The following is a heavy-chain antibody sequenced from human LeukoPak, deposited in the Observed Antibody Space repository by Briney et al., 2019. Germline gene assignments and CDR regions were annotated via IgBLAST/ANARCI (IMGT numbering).Heavy chain of an antibody. D-gene: IGHD2-2*01. CDR1: GYTFTSYY. CDR3: ALGVVPAAAEGGFDY. Sequence: ASVKASFKASGYTFTSYYMHWVRQAPGQGLEWMGIINPSGGSTSYAQKFQGRVTMTRDTSTSTVYMELSSLRSEDTAVYYCALGVVPAAAEGGFDYWGQGTLVTVS. CDR2: INPSGGST. J-gene: IGHJ4*02. V-gene: IGHV1-46*01.